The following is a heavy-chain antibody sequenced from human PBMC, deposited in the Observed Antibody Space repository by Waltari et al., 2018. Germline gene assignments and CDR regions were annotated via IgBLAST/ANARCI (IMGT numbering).Heavy chain of an antibody. CDR3: AKVEGGIVTRYYALDI. J-gene: IGHJ3*02. V-gene: IGHV3-23*01. Sequence: EVQLLESGGGLVQPGGSLRLSCAASGFTFGNSALSWVRQAPGKGLEGISGISGSSRSTDYADSVKGRITISRDNSKNTLYLQMNSLRVEDTAVYFCAKVEGGIVTRYYALDIWGQGTMVTVSS. CDR1: GFTFGNSA. CDR2: ISGSSRST. D-gene: IGHD3-16*02.